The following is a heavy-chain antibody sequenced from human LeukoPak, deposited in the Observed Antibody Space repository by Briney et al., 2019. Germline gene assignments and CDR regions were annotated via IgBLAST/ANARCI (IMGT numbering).Heavy chain of an antibody. CDR2: VSGSGVST. J-gene: IGHJ6*03. V-gene: IGHV3-23*01. CDR3: AKGVEDSGILYYYYMDV. Sequence: GGSLRLSCAASGFTFSSYTFSSYAMSWVRQAPGKGLEWVSAVSGSGVSTYYADSVKGRFTISRDNSKNTLYLQMNGLRAEDTAVYYCAKGVEDSGILYYYYMDVWGKGTTVTVSS. CDR1: GFTFSSYTFSSYA. D-gene: IGHD3-3*01.